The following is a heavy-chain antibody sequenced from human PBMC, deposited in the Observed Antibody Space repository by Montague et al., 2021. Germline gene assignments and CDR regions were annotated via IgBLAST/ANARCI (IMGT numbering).Heavy chain of an antibody. Sequence: SMTLSCAASGFIFNNYVMNWVRQAPAKGLEWVSGINGNSINIDYXDSVKGRFTISRDNAKNSLYLQMNSLRAEDTAFYYCVKDTRDYYPDFWGQGILVTVSS. CDR2: INGNSINI. J-gene: IGHJ4*02. CDR3: VKDTRDYYPDF. CDR1: GFIFNNYV. V-gene: IGHV3-9*01. D-gene: IGHD3-3*01.